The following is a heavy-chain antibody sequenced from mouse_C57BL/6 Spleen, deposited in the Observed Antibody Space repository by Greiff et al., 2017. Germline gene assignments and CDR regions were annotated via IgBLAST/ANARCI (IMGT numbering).Heavy chain of an antibody. V-gene: IGHV5-6*01. D-gene: IGHD1-1*01. Sequence: EVQVVESGGDLVKPGGSLKLSCAASGFPFSSYGMSWVRQTPDKRLEWVATISSGGSYTYYPDSVKGRFTISRDNAKNTLYLQMSSLKSEDTAMYDCARLTTVVATYYFDYWGQGTTLTVSS. CDR3: ARLTTVVATYYFDY. CDR1: GFPFSSYG. J-gene: IGHJ2*01. CDR2: ISSGGSYT.